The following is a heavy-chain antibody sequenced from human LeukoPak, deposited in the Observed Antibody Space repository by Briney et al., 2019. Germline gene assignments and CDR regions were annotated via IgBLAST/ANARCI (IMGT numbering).Heavy chain of an antibody. D-gene: IGHD2-2*01. Sequence: ASVNVSCKASGYTFTSYYMHWVRQAPGQGLEWMGIINPSGGSTSYAQKFQGRVTMTRDTSTSTVYMELSSLRSEDTAVYYCARGVPCRSTSCYDYFDYWGQGTLVTVSS. CDR1: GYTFTSYY. V-gene: IGHV1-46*01. CDR2: INPSGGST. CDR3: ARGVPCRSTSCYDYFDY. J-gene: IGHJ4*02.